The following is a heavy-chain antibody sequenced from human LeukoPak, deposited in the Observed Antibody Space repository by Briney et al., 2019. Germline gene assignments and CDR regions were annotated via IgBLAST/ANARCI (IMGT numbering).Heavy chain of an antibody. V-gene: IGHV3-23*01. Sequence: GGSLRLSCAASGFTFSSYAMSWVRQAPGKGLEWVSAISGSGGSTYYADSVKGRFTISRDNSKNTLYLQMNSLRAEDTAVYYCAKDSEDNYDYGDYVLDFDYWGQGTLVTVSS. CDR1: GFTFSSYA. CDR2: ISGSGGST. J-gene: IGHJ4*02. D-gene: IGHD4-17*01. CDR3: AKDSEDNYDYGDYVLDFDY.